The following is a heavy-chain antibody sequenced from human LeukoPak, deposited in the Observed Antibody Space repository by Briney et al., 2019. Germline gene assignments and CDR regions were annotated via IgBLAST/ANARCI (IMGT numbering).Heavy chain of an antibody. D-gene: IGHD4-11*01. CDR2: IKSDGSDT. J-gene: IGHJ4*02. CDR1: GFTFSRYW. Sequence: PGGSLRLSCVASGFTFSRYWMHWVRQAPGEGLVWVSRIKSDGSDTTYADSVKGRFHMSRENTKNTLYLQMNGLRAEDTAVYYCARDVNYRFDYWGQGTLVTVSS. CDR3: ARDVNYRFDY. V-gene: IGHV3-74*01.